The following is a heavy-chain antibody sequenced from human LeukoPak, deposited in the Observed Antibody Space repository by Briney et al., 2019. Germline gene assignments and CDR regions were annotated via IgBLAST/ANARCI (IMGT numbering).Heavy chain of an antibody. D-gene: IGHD2-2*01. CDR2: ISGNGDRK. Sequence: GGSLRLSCAASGLNFSKYDMTWVRQAPGKGLEWVVGISGNGDRKYYADSVKGRFTVSRDNSKNTLYLQMSSLRVEDMAIYYCAKDGGGYCRGTSCWGQGTLVTVSS. CDR3: AKDGGGYCRGTSC. V-gene: IGHV3-23*01. CDR1: GLNFSKYD. J-gene: IGHJ4*02.